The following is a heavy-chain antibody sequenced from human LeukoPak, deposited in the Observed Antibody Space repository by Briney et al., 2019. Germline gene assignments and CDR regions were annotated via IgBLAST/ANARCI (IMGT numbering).Heavy chain of an antibody. V-gene: IGHV1-24*01. Sequence: ASLKVSCKVSGDSLTEISMHWVRHAPGKRLEWRGGFDPEEGERMSAQKCQGRVTMTEDTSTDTAYMELSSLRPEDTAVYYCATDRDGYNYYFVSWGEGTLVTVSS. CDR1: GDSLTEIS. D-gene: IGHD5-24*01. J-gene: IGHJ4*02. CDR2: FDPEEGER. CDR3: ATDRDGYNYYFVS.